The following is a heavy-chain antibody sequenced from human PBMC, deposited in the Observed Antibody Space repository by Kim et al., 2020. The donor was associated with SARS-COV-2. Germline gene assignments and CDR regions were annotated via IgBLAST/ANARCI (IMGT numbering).Heavy chain of an antibody. V-gene: IGHV4-34*01. CDR3: ARGSTMVRRRVWYFDL. J-gene: IGHJ2*01. Sequence: SETLSLTCAVYGGSFSGYYWSWIRQPPGKGLEWIGEINHSGSTNYNPSLKSRVTISVDTSKNQFSLNLSSVTAADTAVYYCARGSTMVRRRVWYFDLWGRGTLVTVSS. CDR2: INHSGST. D-gene: IGHD3-10*01. CDR1: GGSFSGYY.